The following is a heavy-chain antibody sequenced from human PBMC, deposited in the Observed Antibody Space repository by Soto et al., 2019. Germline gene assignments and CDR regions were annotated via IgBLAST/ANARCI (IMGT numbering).Heavy chain of an antibody. D-gene: IGHD6-19*01. Sequence: ASLKVSCKASGYTFTSYGITWVRQAAGQGLECMGWISAYNGNTNYAQKLQGRVTMTTDTSTSTAYMELRSLRSDDTAVYYCARDRIPYSSGWPGYWGQGTLVTVSS. J-gene: IGHJ4*02. CDR3: ARDRIPYSSGWPGY. CDR2: ISAYNGNT. CDR1: GYTFTSYG. V-gene: IGHV1-18*04.